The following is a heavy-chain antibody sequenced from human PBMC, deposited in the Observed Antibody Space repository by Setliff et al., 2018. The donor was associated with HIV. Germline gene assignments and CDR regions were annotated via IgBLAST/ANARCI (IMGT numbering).Heavy chain of an antibody. CDR3: AGGTIVAPGGYFYYMDV. Sequence: SETLSLTCTVSSASRSINTNYWSWIRQPPGKGLDWVGNIYYSGTNYNPSLKSRVTISVDTAKHQISLKLNSVTAADTAVYYCAGGTIVAPGGYFYYMDVWGKGATVTVS. D-gene: IGHD6-6*01. J-gene: IGHJ6*03. CDR1: SASRSINTNY. V-gene: IGHV4-59*01. CDR2: IYYSGT.